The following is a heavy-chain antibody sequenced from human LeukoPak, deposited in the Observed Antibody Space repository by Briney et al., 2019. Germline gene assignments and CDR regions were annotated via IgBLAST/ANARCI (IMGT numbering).Heavy chain of an antibody. Sequence: SETLSLTCTVSGGSISSSSYYWGWIRQPPGKGLEWIGSIYYSGSTYYNPSLKSRVTISIDTSKNQFSLKLSSVTAADTAVYYCARDRDSGSWTYYYGMDVWGQGTTVTVSS. J-gene: IGHJ6*02. D-gene: IGHD6-13*01. CDR2: IYYSGST. CDR1: GGSISSSSYY. V-gene: IGHV4-39*07. CDR3: ARDRDSGSWTYYYGMDV.